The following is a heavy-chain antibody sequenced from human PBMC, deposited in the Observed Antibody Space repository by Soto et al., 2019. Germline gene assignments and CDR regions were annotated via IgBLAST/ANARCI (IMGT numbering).Heavy chain of an antibody. CDR2: IYYLGST. Sequence: QLQLQESGPGLVKPPETLSLTCTVSGGSISSSSYYWGWIRQPPGKGLEWIGNIYYLGSTYYNPSLKSRVTISGDSSKNQFSLRLSSVTAADTAVYYCARLPRTYCSSTSCYTNAFDIWGQGTLITVSS. V-gene: IGHV4-39*01. CDR1: GGSISSSSYY. D-gene: IGHD2-2*02. CDR3: ARLPRTYCSSTSCYTNAFDI. J-gene: IGHJ3*02.